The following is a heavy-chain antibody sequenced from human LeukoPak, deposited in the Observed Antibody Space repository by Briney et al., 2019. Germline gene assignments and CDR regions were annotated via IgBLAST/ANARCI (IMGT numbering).Heavy chain of an antibody. J-gene: IGHJ4*02. Sequence: SETLSLTCAVYGGSFSGYYWSWIRQPPGKGLEWIGEINHSGSTNYNPSLKSRVTMSVDTSKNQFSLKLSSVTAADTAVYYCARFARLRYYFDYWGQGTLVTVSS. D-gene: IGHD2-21*02. V-gene: IGHV4-34*01. CDR2: INHSGST. CDR1: GGSFSGYY. CDR3: ARFARLRYYFDY.